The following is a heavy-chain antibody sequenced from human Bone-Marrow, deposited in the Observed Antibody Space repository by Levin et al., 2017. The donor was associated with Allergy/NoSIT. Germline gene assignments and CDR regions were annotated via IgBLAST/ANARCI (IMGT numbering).Heavy chain of an antibody. J-gene: IGHJ6*02. CDR2: IKEDGSRV. CDR1: GFSISTFW. Sequence: GESLKISCTASGFSISTFWMDWVRQAPGKGLEWVANIKEDGSRVHYAESVKGRFTISRDNTKNSLYLQMNSLRADDTAVYFCARELSWSGWDVCGQGTTVTVSS. D-gene: IGHD3-3*01. V-gene: IGHV3-7*03. CDR3: ARELSWSGWDV.